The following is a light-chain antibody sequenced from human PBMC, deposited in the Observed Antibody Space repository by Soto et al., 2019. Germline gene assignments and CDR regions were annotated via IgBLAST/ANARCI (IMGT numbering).Light chain of an antibody. CDR3: TSYTITSPYV. J-gene: IGLJ1*01. CDR2: EAT. Sequence: QSALTRPASMSLSPGQSITISCTGTSSDIGRYNFVSWYQHHPGKAPKLIIYEATKRPSGVSYRFSGSKSGNTASLTISGLQAEDEADYYRTSYTITSPYVFGTGTKVTVL. V-gene: IGLV2-14*01. CDR1: SSDIGRYNF.